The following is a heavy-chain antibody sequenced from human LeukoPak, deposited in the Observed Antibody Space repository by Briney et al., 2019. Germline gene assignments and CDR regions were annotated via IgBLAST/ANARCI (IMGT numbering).Heavy chain of an antibody. V-gene: IGHV3-64D*08. CDR2: ITSDGGSI. Sequence: GGSLRLSCSASRFTFSNFNMHWVRQAPGKGLQFVSGITSDGGSIDYADSVRGRFTISRDNSKNSLYLQMNTLRAEDTAVYYCVRDLDLGGYSSFEFWGQGTLVTVSS. CDR3: VRDLDLGGYSSFEF. CDR1: RFTFSNFN. D-gene: IGHD4-23*01. J-gene: IGHJ4*02.